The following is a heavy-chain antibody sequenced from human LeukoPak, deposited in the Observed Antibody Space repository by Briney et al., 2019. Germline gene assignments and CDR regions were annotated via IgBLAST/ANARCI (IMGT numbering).Heavy chain of an antibody. D-gene: IGHD3-16*01. CDR1: GFTVSSNY. CDR3: AKAGVPWGGMDV. V-gene: IGHV3-53*01. J-gene: IGHJ6*02. Sequence: GGSLRLSCAASGFTVSSNYMSWVRQAPGKGLEWVSVIYSGGASFYADSVKGRFTISRDNSKNTLYLHMNSLRAEDTAVYYCAKAGVPWGGMDVWGQGTTVTVSS. CDR2: IYSGGAS.